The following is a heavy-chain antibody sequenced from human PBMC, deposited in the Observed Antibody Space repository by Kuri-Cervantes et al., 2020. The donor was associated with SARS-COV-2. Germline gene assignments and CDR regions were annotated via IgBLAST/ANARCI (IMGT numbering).Heavy chain of an antibody. CDR3: ARGVAARPVLSVGWFDP. CDR1: GGSFTGYY. Sequence: SQTLSLTCAVHGGSFTGYYWSWVRQPPGRGLECIGNFNHSGSTNYNPSLKSRVTISVDTSKNQFSLKLSSVTAADTAVYYCARGVAARPVLSVGWFDPWGQGTLVTVSS. D-gene: IGHD6-6*01. J-gene: IGHJ5*02. CDR2: FNHSGST. V-gene: IGHV4-34*01.